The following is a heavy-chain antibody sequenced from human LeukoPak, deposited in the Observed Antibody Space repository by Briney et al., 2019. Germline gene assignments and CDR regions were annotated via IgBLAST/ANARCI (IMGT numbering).Heavy chain of an antibody. CDR2: NYYSWCT. V-gene: IGHV4-59*01. CDR3: ARVNRLNWFDP. D-gene: IGHD2/OR15-2a*01. J-gene: IGHJ5*02. CDR1: GGPIRIYY. Sequence: PSETLSLPCTVSGGPIRIYYWRWTRQPPGKGRECIVYNYYSWCTKYNPSLKSPVHIPVDQSKNHFSPKVKSVTTPDTAVYYCARVNRLNWFDPWGRGTLVTVSS.